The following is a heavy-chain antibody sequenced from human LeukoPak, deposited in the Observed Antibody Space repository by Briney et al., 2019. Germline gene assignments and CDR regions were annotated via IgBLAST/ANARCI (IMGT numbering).Heavy chain of an antibody. D-gene: IGHD3-16*01. CDR1: GGSFSGYY. V-gene: IGHV4-34*01. Sequence: SETLSLTCAVYGGSFSGYYWSWIRQPPGKGLEWIGEINHSGSTNYNPSLKSRGTISVDTSKNQFSLKLSSVTAADTAVYYCARQRMLDYGGRGPLDTLPS. J-gene: IGHJ2*01. CDR3: ARQRMLDY. CDR2: INHSGST.